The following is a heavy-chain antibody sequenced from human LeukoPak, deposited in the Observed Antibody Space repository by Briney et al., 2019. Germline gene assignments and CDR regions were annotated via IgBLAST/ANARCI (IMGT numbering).Heavy chain of an antibody. J-gene: IGHJ6*02. CDR2: INHSGST. CDR3: ASLRRYFDWLSSHYYYYGVDV. D-gene: IGHD3-9*01. CDR1: GGSFSGYY. V-gene: IGHV4-34*01. Sequence: SETLSLTCAVYGGSFSGYYWSWIRQPPGKGLEWIGEINHSGSTNYNPSLKSRVTISVDTSKNRFSLKLGSVTAADTAVYYCASLRRYFDWLSSHYYYYGVDVWGQGTTVTASS.